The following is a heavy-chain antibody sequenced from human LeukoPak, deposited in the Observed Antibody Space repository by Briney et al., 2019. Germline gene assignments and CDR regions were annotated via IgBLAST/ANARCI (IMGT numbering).Heavy chain of an antibody. Sequence: SETLSLTCSVSGGSISSSNYYWSWIRQPAGKGLEWIGSIYYSGSTYYNPSLKSRVTISVDTSKNQFSLKLSSVTAADTAVYYCARELYDFWSGYYSYYYYYYMDVWGKGTTVTVS. D-gene: IGHD3-3*01. J-gene: IGHJ6*03. CDR2: IYYSGST. CDR1: GGSISSSNYY. CDR3: ARELYDFWSGYYSYYYYYYMDV. V-gene: IGHV4-39*07.